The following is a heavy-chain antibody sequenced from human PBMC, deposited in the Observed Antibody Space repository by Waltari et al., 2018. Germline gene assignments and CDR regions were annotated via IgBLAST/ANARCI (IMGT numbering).Heavy chain of an antibody. J-gene: IGHJ3*02. CDR1: GGSISSSSYY. CDR2: IYYSGST. D-gene: IGHD6-13*01. CDR3: ARVGSSWLGGMSAFDI. V-gene: IGHV4-39*07. Sequence: QLQLQESGPGLVKPSETLSLTCTVSGGSISSSSYYWGWIRQPPGKGLEWIGSIYYSGSTYYNPSLTSRVTISVDTSKNQFSLKLSSVTAADTAVYYCARVGSSWLGGMSAFDIWGQGTMVTVSS.